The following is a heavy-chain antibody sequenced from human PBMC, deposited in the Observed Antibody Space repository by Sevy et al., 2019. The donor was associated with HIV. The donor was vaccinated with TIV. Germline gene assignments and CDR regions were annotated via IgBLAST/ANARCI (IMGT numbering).Heavy chain of an antibody. CDR1: VGSFSGYS. CDR2: VNHSGST. J-gene: IGHJ2*01. D-gene: IGHD3-3*01. Sequence: SETLSLTCAVSVGSFSGYSSDWIRQPPGKGLEWIGEVNHSGSTNYNPSLKSRVTISVDTSKNQFSLKLNFVTAADTAVYYCARGGDGVVPSPIIGLGPWTKYWYFDLWGRGTLVTVSS. V-gene: IGHV4-34*01. CDR3: ARGGDGVVPSPIIGLGPWTKYWYFDL.